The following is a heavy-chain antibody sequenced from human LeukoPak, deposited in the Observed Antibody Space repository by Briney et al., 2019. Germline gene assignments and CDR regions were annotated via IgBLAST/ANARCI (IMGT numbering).Heavy chain of an antibody. Sequence: SETLSLTCTVSGYSISSGYYWGWIRQPPGKGLEWIGSIYHSGSTYYNPSLKSRVTISVDTSKNQFSLKLSSVTAADTAVYYCACLMVYGWYFDLWRRGTLVTVSS. J-gene: IGHJ2*01. CDR1: GYSISSGYY. CDR2: IYHSGST. D-gene: IGHD2-8*01. CDR3: ACLMVYGWYFDL. V-gene: IGHV4-38-2*02.